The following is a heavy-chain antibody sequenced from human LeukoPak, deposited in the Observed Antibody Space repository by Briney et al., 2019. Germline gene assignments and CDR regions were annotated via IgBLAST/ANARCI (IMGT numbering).Heavy chain of an antibody. D-gene: IGHD6-19*01. CDR2: ISYDGSNK. V-gene: IGHV3-30-3*01. CDR1: GLTFSSYA. Sequence: GGSLRLSCAASGLTFSSYAMHWVRQAPGKGLEWVAVISYDGSNKYYADSVKGRFTISRDNSKNTLYLQMNSLRAEDTAVYYCARGENPSVPEGAVAGTYNYWGQGTLVTVSS. J-gene: IGHJ4*02. CDR3: ARGENPSVPEGAVAGTYNY.